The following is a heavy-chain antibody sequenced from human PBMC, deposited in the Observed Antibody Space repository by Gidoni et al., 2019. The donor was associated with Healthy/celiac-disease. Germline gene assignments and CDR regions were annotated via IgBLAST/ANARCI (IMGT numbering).Heavy chain of an antibody. CDR1: GFTFADYA. J-gene: IGHJ6*02. V-gene: IGHV3-9*01. CDR3: AKAWDQWLGYYGMDV. Sequence: EVQLVESGGGLVQPGRSLRLPCAAAGFTFADYAMHWVRQAPGKGLECVSGISWNSGSIGYADSVKGRFTISRDNAKNSLYLQMNSLRAEDTALYYCAKAWDQWLGYYGMDVWGQGTTVTVSS. D-gene: IGHD6-19*01. CDR2: ISWNSGSI.